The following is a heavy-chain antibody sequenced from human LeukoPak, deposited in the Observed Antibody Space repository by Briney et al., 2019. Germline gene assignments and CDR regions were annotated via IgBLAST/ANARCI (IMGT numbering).Heavy chain of an antibody. D-gene: IGHD3-10*01. CDR2: TYYSGST. V-gene: IGHV4-39*01. J-gene: IGHJ5*01. CDR1: GGSISSSSYY. Sequence: SETLSLTCTVSGGSISSSSYYWGWIRQPPGKGLEWIGSTYYSGSTYYNPSLKSRVTISIDTSNNQFSLRLSSVTAADTAVYYCARPVYGSGFRFDSWGQGTLVTVSS. CDR3: ARPVYGSGFRFDS.